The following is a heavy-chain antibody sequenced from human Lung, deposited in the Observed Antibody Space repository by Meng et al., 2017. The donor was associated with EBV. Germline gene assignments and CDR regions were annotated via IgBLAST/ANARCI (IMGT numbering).Heavy chain of an antibody. J-gene: IGHJ4*02. D-gene: IGHD6-19*01. V-gene: IGHV1-8*01. CDR3: ARDPSNTSGRYAYFDY. CDR2: MNPNSGNT. CDR1: GYTFTSYD. Sequence: QGQLVQSGAGVKKPGASVKVSCKASGYTFTSYDINSVRQAAGQGLEWMGWMNPNSGNTDYAQKFQGRVTMTTDTSTNTAYMDLRGLRSDDTAVYYCARDPSNTSGRYAYFDYWGQGTLVTVSS.